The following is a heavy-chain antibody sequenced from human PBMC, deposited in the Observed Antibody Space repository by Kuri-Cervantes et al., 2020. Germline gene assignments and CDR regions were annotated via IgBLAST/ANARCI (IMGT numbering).Heavy chain of an antibody. D-gene: IGHD4-11*01. V-gene: IGHV4-59*01. J-gene: IGHJ6*03. CDR3: ARDWIGTVTGYYYYYMDV. Sequence: SETLSLTCTVSGGSISSYYWSWIRQPPGKGLEWIGYIYYSGGTNYNPSLKSRVTISVDTSKNQFSLKLSSVTAADTAVYYCARDWIGTVTGYYYYYMDVWGKGTTVTVSS. CDR2: IYYSGGT. CDR1: GGSISSYY.